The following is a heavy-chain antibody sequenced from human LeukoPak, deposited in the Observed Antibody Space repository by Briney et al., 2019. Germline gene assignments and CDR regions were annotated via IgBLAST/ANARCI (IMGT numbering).Heavy chain of an antibody. V-gene: IGHV1-69*05. CDR1: GGTFSSYA. CDR2: IIPIFGTA. Sequence: SVKVSCKASGGTFSSYAISWVRQAPGQGLEWMGGIIPIFGTANYAQKFQGRVTITTDESTSTAYMELSSLRSEDTAVYNCAREEDSSGWSPIDYWGQGTLVTVSS. D-gene: IGHD6-19*01. CDR3: AREEDSSGWSPIDY. J-gene: IGHJ4*02.